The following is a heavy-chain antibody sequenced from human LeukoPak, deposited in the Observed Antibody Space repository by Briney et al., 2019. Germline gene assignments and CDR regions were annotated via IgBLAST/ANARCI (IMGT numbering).Heavy chain of an antibody. CDR1: GYPFTPYG. D-gene: IGHD3-9*01. CDR3: AREWWGYDVLTGDNWFDP. V-gene: IGHV1-18*01. Sequence: ASVKVSCKASGYPFTPYGITWVRQAPGQGLEGRGWISTYNGDTNYAQNFQGRVTMTTDTSTSTAYIELRSLTSDVTAAYYCAREWWGYDVLTGDNWFDPWGQGTLVTVSS. J-gene: IGHJ5*02. CDR2: ISTYNGDT.